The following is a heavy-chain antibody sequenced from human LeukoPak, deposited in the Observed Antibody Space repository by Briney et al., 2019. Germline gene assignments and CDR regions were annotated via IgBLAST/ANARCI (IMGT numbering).Heavy chain of an antibody. CDR3: ARDRSLTGDYFDY. Sequence: GGSLRLSCAASGFTVSSNYMSWVRQAPGKGLEWVSVIYSGGSTYYADSVKGRFTISRDNSKNTLYLQMNSLRAEDTAVYYCARDRSLTGDYFDYCGQGTLVTVSS. CDR2: IYSGGST. V-gene: IGHV3-66*01. J-gene: IGHJ4*02. CDR1: GFTVSSNY.